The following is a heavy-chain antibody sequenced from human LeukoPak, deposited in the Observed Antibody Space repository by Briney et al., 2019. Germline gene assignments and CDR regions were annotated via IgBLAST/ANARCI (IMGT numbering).Heavy chain of an antibody. V-gene: IGHV3-30*03. CDR2: ISYDGSNK. CDR1: GFTFSSYG. D-gene: IGHD3-22*01. CDR3: ARDYYDSRGYYGDPP. J-gene: IGHJ4*02. Sequence: GGSLRLSCAVSGFTFSSYGMHWVRQAPGKGLEWVAVISYDGSNKNYAESVKGRFTISRDNSQNTLYLQMNSLGPEDSAVYHCARDYYDSRGYYGDPPWGQGTLVTVSS.